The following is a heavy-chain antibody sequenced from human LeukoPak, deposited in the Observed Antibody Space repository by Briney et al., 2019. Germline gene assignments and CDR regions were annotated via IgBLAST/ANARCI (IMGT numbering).Heavy chain of an antibody. CDR1: GFTFDYYG. J-gene: IGHJ4*02. D-gene: IGHD4-17*01. Sequence: GGSLRLSCAASGFTFDYYGMSWVRQAPGKGLEWVSSINWNGGSTGYADSVKGRFTISRDNAKNSLYLQMNSRRAEDTALYYCARAVYGDYPRLSLFDYWGQGTLVTVSS. CDR3: ARAVYGDYPRLSLFDY. V-gene: IGHV3-20*04. CDR2: INWNGGST.